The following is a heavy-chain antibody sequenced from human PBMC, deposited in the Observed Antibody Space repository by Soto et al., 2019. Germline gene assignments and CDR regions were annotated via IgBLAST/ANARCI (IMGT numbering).Heavy chain of an antibody. CDR2: ISAYNGDT. CDR3: AREGLVLVPTTVNSDYYYYAMDV. Sequence: GASVKVSCKASNYTFTSYDISWVRQAPGQGQEWIGWISAYNGDTNYAQKFQGRVTITADESTSTAYMELSSLRSEDTAVYYCAREGLVLVPTTVNSDYYYYAMDVWGQGTTVTVSS. CDR1: NYTFTSYD. J-gene: IGHJ6*02. V-gene: IGHV1-18*01. D-gene: IGHD2-2*01.